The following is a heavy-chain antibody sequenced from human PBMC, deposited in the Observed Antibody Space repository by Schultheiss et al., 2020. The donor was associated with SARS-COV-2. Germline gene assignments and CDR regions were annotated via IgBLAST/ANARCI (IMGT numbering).Heavy chain of an antibody. D-gene: IGHD6-6*01. J-gene: IGHJ4*02. V-gene: IGHV1-69*05. CDR3: ARSSIAARPGGY. CDR1: GGTFSSYA. Sequence: SVKVSCKASGGTFSSYAISWVRQAPGQGLEWMGGIIPIFGTANYAQKFQGRVTMTRNTSISTAYMELSSLRSEDTAVYYCARSSIAARPGGYWGQGTLVTVSS. CDR2: IIPIFGTA.